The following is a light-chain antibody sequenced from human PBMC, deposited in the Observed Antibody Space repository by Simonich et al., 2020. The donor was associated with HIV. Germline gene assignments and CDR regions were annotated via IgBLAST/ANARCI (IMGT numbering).Light chain of an antibody. V-gene: IGKV3-11*01. CDR2: DAS. CDR3: QQRSNWPLT. J-gene: IGKJ4*01. Sequence: EIVLTQSPATLSLSPGERATLSCRASQSVSSYLAWYQQKPGQAPRLLIYDASNRATGIPARFSGSGSGTEFTLTISSVQSEDFVVYYCQQRSNWPLTFGGGTKVEIK. CDR1: QSVSSY.